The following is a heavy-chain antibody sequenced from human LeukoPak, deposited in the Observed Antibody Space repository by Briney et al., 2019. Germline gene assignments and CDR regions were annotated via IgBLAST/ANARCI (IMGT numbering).Heavy chain of an antibody. D-gene: IGHD3-10*01. J-gene: IGHJ4*02. CDR3: AFGPLDATAH. V-gene: IGHV3-23*01. CDR1: GFTFSSYA. Sequence: GGSLRLSCAASGFTFSSYAMSWVRQAPGKGLEWVSAISGSGGSTYYADSVKGRFTISRDNSKNTLYLQMNSLRTEDTAVYYCAFGPLDATAHWGQGTLVTVSS. CDR2: ISGSGGST.